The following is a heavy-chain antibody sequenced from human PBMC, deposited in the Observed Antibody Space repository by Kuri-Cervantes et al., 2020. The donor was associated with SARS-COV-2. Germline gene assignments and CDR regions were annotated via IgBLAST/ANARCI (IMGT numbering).Heavy chain of an antibody. Sequence: SETLSLTCTVSGGSISGYYWGWIRQPPGKGLEWIGSIYHSGSTYYNPSLKSRVTISVDTSKNQFSLKLSSVTAADTAVYYCARVGSALRRDFDYWGQGTLVTVSS. CDR3: ARVGSALRRDFDY. V-gene: IGHV4-38-2*02. D-gene: IGHD6-25*01. CDR1: GGSISGYY. J-gene: IGHJ4*02. CDR2: IYHSGST.